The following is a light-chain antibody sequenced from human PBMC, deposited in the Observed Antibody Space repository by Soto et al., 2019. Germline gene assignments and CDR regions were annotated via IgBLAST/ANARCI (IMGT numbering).Light chain of an antibody. CDR3: CSYAGSGTWV. V-gene: IGLV2-23*01. J-gene: IGLJ3*02. Sequence: TQPASVSGSPGQSITISCTGTSSDVGSYNLVSWCQQHPGKAPKLMIYEGSKRPSGVSNRFSGSKSGNTASLTISGLQAEDEADYYCCSYAGSGTWVFGGGTKLTVL. CDR2: EGS. CDR1: SSDVGSYNL.